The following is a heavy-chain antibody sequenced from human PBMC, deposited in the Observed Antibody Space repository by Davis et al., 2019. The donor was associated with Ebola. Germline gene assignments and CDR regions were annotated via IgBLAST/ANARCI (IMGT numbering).Heavy chain of an antibody. V-gene: IGHV4-4*02. J-gene: IGHJ5*02. CDR3: ARGSLYVWFDP. Sequence: SETLSLTCAVSGGSISSSNWWSWVRQPPGKGLEWIGEIYHSGSTNYNPSLKSRVTISVDTSKNQFSLKLSSVTAADTAVYYCARGSLYVWFDPWGQGTLVTVSS. CDR2: IYHSGST. CDR1: GGSISSSNW. D-gene: IGHD3-16*01.